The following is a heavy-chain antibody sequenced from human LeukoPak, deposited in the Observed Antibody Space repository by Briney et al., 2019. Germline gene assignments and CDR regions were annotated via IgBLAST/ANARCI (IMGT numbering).Heavy chain of an antibody. Sequence: GGSLRLSYAASGFTFTSYAMSWVRQAPGKGLEWVSALSGSGGSTYYADSVKGRFTISRDNSKNTLYLQMNSLRAEDTAVYYCAKDETGYSSSSPVGLWGRGTLVTVSS. V-gene: IGHV3-23*01. J-gene: IGHJ2*01. D-gene: IGHD6-13*01. CDR2: LSGSGGST. CDR3: AKDETGYSSSSPVGL. CDR1: GFTFTSYA.